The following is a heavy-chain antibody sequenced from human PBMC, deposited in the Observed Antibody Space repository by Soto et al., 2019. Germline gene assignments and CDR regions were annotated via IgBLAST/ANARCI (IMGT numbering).Heavy chain of an antibody. J-gene: IGHJ4*02. Sequence: PGGSLRLSCAASGFTFRSYGMNWVRQAPGKGLEWVSYISCNRSTIYYADSVKGRFTISRGNSKNTLYLQMNSLRAEDTAVYYCARGYYYDSSGSPHFDYWGQGTLVTVSS. CDR1: GFTFRSYG. D-gene: IGHD3-22*01. CDR2: ISCNRSTI. V-gene: IGHV3-48*01. CDR3: ARGYYYDSSGSPHFDY.